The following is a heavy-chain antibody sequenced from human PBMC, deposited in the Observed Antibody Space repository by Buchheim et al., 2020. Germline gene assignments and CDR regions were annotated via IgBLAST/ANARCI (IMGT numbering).Heavy chain of an antibody. J-gene: IGHJ6*02. CDR1: GGSISSGDYY. Sequence: QVQLQESGPGLVKPSQTLSLTCTVSGGSISSGDYYWSWIRQPPGKGLEWIGYTYYSGSTYYNPSLKSRVIISVDTSKNQFSLKLSSVTAADTAVYYCARGNTMVRGVIGVYYYYYGMDVWGQGTT. CDR3: ARGNTMVRGVIGVYYYYYGMDV. V-gene: IGHV4-30-4*01. CDR2: TYYSGST. D-gene: IGHD3-10*01.